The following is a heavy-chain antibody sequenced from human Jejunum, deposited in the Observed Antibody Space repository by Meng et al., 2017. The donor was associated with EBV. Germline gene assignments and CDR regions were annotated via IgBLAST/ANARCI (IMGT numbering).Heavy chain of an antibody. CDR3: AKSNDYSLNS. J-gene: IGHJ4*02. CDR1: GDSPSRSHW. CDR2: MHPGGST. D-gene: IGHD4-11*01. Sequence: HRQYPCPRLLNPSGPRSLPCALSGDSPSRSHWWRWVRQPPGHGLESIGVMHPGGSTNYNPSLKSRVTISVDNSKNQFSLKLTSVTAADAAVYYCAKSNDYSLNSWARGTLVTVSS. V-gene: IGHV4-4*02.